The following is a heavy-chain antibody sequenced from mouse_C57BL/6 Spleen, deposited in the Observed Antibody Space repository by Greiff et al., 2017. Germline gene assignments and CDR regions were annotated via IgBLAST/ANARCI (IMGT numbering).Heavy chain of an antibody. CDR3: ARQAGIYYYGSSYGNWFAY. Sequence: EVKLVESGGGLVQPGESLKLSCESNEYEFPSHDMSWVRKTPETRLELVAAINSDGGSTYYPDTMERRFIISRDNTKKTLYLQMSSLRSEDTALYYCARQAGIYYYGSSYGNWFAYWGQGTLVTVSA. CDR2: INSDGGST. V-gene: IGHV5-2*01. J-gene: IGHJ3*01. D-gene: IGHD1-1*01. CDR1: EYEFPSHD.